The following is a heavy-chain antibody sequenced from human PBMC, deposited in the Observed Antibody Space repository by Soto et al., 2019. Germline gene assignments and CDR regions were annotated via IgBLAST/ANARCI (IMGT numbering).Heavy chain of an antibody. CDR2: IIPILGIA. V-gene: IGHV1-69*02. CDR1: GGTFSSYT. Sequence: QVQLVQSGAEVKKPGSSVKVSCKASGGTFSSYTISWVRQAPGQGLEWMGRIIPILGIANYAQKFQGRVTITADKSTSTAYMELSSLRSEDTAVYYCARTLGSGRDYYYYMDVWGKGTTVTVSS. CDR3: ARTLGSGRDYYYYMDV. J-gene: IGHJ6*03. D-gene: IGHD6-19*01.